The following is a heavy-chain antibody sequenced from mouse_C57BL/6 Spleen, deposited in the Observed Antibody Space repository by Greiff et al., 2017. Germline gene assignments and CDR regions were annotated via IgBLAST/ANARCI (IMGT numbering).Heavy chain of an antibody. Sequence: VQLQQSGPELVKPGASVKISCKASGYTFTDYYMNWVKQSHGKSLEWIGDINPNNGGTSYNQKFKGKATFTVDKSSSTAYMELRSLTSEDSAVYYCARSCSYAMDYWGQGTSVTVSS. CDR1: GYTFTDYY. CDR3: ARSCSYAMDY. CDR2: INPNNGGT. J-gene: IGHJ4*01. V-gene: IGHV1-26*01.